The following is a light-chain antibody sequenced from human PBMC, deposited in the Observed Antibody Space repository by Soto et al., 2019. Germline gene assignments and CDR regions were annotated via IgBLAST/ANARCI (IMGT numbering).Light chain of an antibody. J-gene: IGLJ1*01. CDR2: YDT. CDR1: DIGTKN. Sequence: SYELTQPPSVSVAPGQTARITCGGNDIGTKNVHWYQQKPGQAPLLVIYYDTDRPSGIPERFSGSKSRNTATLTISRVEAGDEADYYCQVWDSTSDHYVFGIGTKLTVL. CDR3: QVWDSTSDHYV. V-gene: IGLV3-21*04.